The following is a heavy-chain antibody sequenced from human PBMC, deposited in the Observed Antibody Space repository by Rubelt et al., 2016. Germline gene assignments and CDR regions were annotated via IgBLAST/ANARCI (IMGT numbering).Heavy chain of an antibody. J-gene: IGHJ4*01. CDR3: TRGGSSSHFRYYDY. V-gene: IGHV4-34*01. D-gene: IGHD6-13*01. Sequence: QVQLQQWGAGLLKPSETLSLTCAVYGGSFNDYYWTWIRQPPGKGLEWIGEINHSGSTNYNSSLKSRATISVDTSKSQFSLRLNSVTAWDKALYYGTRGGSSSHFRYYDYLCQGILVSVPS. CDR2: INHSGST. CDR1: GGSFNDYY.